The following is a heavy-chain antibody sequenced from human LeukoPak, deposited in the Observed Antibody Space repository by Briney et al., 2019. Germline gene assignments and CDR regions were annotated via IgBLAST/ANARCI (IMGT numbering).Heavy chain of an antibody. CDR1: GYSISSGYY. Sequence: SETLSLTCTVSGYSISSGYYWGWLRQSPGKGLEWIGSISDSGSTFSNPSLKGRVSISVDTSKNQFSLKLSSVTAADTAVYYCARALGRLSWFDPWGQGTLVTVSS. CDR3: ARALGRLSWFDP. CDR2: ISDSGST. D-gene: IGHD7-27*01. V-gene: IGHV4-38-2*02. J-gene: IGHJ5*02.